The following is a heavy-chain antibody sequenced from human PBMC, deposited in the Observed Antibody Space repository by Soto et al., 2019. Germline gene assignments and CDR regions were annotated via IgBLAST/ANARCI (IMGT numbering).Heavy chain of an antibody. CDR2: ISGSGGST. J-gene: IGHJ3*02. CDR3: AKQISGGIVATIDAFDI. CDR1: GFTFSSYA. D-gene: IGHD5-12*01. V-gene: IGHV3-23*01. Sequence: EVQLLESGGGLVQPGGSLRLSCAASGFTFSSYAMSWVRQAPGKGLEWVSAISGSGGSTYYADSVKGRFTISRDNSKNTLYLQMNSLRAEDTAVYYCAKQISGGIVATIDAFDIWGQGTMVTVSS.